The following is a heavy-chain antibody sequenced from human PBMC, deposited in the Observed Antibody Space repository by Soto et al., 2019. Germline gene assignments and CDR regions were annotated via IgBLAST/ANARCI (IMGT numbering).Heavy chain of an antibody. D-gene: IGHD6-6*01. V-gene: IGHV1-8*01. Sequence: ASVKVSCKASGYTFTSYDINWVRQATGQGLEWMGWMNPNSGNTGYAQKFQGRVTMTRNTSISTAYMELSSLRSEDTAVYYCARVPPLGQSSYYYYYYMDVWGKGTTVTVSS. CDR1: GYTFTSYD. CDR3: ARVPPLGQSSYYYYYYMDV. J-gene: IGHJ6*03. CDR2: MNPNSGNT.